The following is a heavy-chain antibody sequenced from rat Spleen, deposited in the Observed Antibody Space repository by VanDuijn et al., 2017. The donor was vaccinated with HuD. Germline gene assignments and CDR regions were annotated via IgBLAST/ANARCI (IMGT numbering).Heavy chain of an antibody. CDR3: ARPGYNYVGWFAY. CDR1: GFTFSNYG. D-gene: IGHD1-4*01. J-gene: IGHJ3*01. Sequence: EVQLVESGGGLVQPGRSLKLSCAASGFTFSNYGMHWIRQAPTKGLEWVASISPTGGSTYYRDSVKGRFTFSRDNAKRILYLQMDSLRSEDTATYYCARPGYNYVGWFAYWGQGTLVAVSS. CDR2: ISPTGGST. V-gene: IGHV5-19*01.